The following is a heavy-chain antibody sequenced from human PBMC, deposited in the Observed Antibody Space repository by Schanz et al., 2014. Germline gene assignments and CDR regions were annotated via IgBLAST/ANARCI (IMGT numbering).Heavy chain of an antibody. V-gene: IGHV3-30*19. D-gene: IGHD2-21*01. J-gene: IGHJ6*03. CDR2: ISHGGNKK. CDR3: VTEENSPYFLGCYCYMDV. CDR1: GFTFSNHG. Sequence: VHLEESGGGVVQPGRSLRLSCAASGFTFSNHGMHWVRQSPGKGLEWVALISHGGNKKHYVDSVEGRFTISRDNSKSMLILRKSSLRVEVTAVYCCVTEENSPYFLGCYCYMDVWGKGTAVTVSS.